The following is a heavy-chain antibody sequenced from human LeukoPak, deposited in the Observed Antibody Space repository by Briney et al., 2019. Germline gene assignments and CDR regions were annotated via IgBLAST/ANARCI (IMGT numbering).Heavy chain of an antibody. D-gene: IGHD1-7*01. Sequence: GGSLRLSCAASGFTFSSYAMSWVRQAPGKGLEWVSAINGSGGSTYYADSVKGRSTISRDNSKNTLYLQMNSLRAEDTAVYYCAKAQGWNYENWFDPWGQGTLVTVSS. CDR2: INGSGGST. V-gene: IGHV3-23*01. CDR3: AKAQGWNYENWFDP. CDR1: GFTFSSYA. J-gene: IGHJ5*02.